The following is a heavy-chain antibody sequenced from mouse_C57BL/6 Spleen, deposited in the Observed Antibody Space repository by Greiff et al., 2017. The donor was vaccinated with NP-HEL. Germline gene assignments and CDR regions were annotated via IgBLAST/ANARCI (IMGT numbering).Heavy chain of an antibody. V-gene: IGHV1-81*01. CDR2: IYPRSGNT. Sequence: VKLQQSGAELARPGASVKLSCKASGYTFTSYGISWVKQRTGQGLEWIGEIYPRSGNTYYNEKFKGKATLTADKSSSTAYMELRSLTSEDSAVYFCARFSTGYYLDYWGQGTTLTVSS. CDR1: GYTFTSYG. J-gene: IGHJ2*01. CDR3: ARFSTGYYLDY. D-gene: IGHD4-1*02.